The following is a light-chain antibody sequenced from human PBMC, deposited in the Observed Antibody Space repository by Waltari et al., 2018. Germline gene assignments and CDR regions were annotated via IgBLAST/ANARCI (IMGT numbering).Light chain of an antibody. Sequence: QSALTQPASVSGSPGHSTTTPCTGTSSDVGGYNYVSWYQQHPGKAPKRMIYPVSNRPSGVSDRVSGSKSGNTASLTISGLQAEDGADYYCSSYTGSNTLVFGGGTKMTVL. CDR1: SSDVGGYNY. CDR3: SSYTGSNTLV. J-gene: IGLJ2*01. V-gene: IGLV2-14*01. CDR2: PVS.